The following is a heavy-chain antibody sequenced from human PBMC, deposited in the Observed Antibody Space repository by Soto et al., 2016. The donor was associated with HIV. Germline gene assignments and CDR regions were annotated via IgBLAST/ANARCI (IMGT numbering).Heavy chain of an antibody. J-gene: IGHJ4*02. CDR3: TTDREYYGSGVRAEF. Sequence: EVQLVESGGGFVKPGESLRVSCAASGFTFNNAWMSWVRQAPGKGLEWVGRIRSKTDGGTADYAAPVKGRFTILRDDSRNILYLQMYSLKTADTAVYYCTTDREYYGSGVRAEFWGQGTLVTVSS. D-gene: IGHD3-10*01. V-gene: IGHV3-15*01. CDR2: IRSKTDGGTA. CDR1: GFTFNNAW.